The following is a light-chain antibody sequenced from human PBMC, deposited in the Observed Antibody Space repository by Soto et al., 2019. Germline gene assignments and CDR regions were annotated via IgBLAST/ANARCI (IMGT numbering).Light chain of an antibody. CDR3: QQTYSTTWT. CDR1: QSVNSY. CDR2: AAS. J-gene: IGKJ1*01. V-gene: IGKV1-39*01. Sequence: DIQMTQSPSSLSASVGDRVTITCRASQSVNSYLNWYPQKPGKAPNRLIYAASSLQSGVPSRFSGSESGTDFTLTINNLQPEDFATYYCQQTYSTTWTFGQGNKGEIK.